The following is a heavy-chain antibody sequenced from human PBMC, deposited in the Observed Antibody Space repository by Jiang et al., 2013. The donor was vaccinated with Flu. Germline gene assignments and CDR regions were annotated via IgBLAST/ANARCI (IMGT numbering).Heavy chain of an antibody. V-gene: IGHV4-59*01. D-gene: IGHD3-10*01. CDR2: IYYSGST. Sequence: PGLVKPSETLSLTCTVSGGSISSYYWSWIRQPPGKGLEWIGYIYYSGSTNYNPSLKSRVTISVDTSKNQFSLKLSSVTAADTAVYYCAGAFAGSGSYSLDYWGQGTLVTVSS. J-gene: IGHJ4*02. CDR3: AGAFAGSGSYSLDY. CDR1: GGSISSYY.